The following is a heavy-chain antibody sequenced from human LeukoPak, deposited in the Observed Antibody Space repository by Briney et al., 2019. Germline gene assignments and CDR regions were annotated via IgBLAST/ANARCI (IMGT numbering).Heavy chain of an antibody. V-gene: IGHV4-59*08. CDR2: IYYSGST. D-gene: IGHD6-19*01. CDR3: ARLASSGWSHCDY. J-gene: IGHJ4*02. Sequence: SETLSLTCTVPGGSISGYYWSWIRQPPGKGPEWIGYIYYSGSTNYNPSLKSRVTISVDTSKNPFSLKMNSVTAADTAVYYCARLASSGWSHCDYWGQGTLVTVSS. CDR1: GGSISGYY.